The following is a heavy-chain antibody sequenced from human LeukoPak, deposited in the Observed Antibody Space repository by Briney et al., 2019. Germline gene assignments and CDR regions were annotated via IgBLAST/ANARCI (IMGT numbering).Heavy chain of an antibody. CDR2: FHYSGST. Sequence: SETLSLTCSVSGGSVSSSSYYWGWVRQPPGKGLEWIGSFHYSGSTYYNPSLKSRVTISGDTSKNQFSLKLRSVTAADTAVYYCASLVVVVVTASEIDYWGQGTTVTVSS. V-gene: IGHV4-39*01. D-gene: IGHD2-21*02. CDR3: ASLVVVVVTASEIDY. CDR1: GGSVSSSSYY. J-gene: IGHJ4*03.